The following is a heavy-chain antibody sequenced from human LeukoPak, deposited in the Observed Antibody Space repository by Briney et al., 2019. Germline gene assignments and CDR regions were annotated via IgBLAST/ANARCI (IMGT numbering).Heavy chain of an antibody. CDR2: INHSGST. D-gene: IGHD2-15*01. CDR1: GGSFSGYY. J-gene: IGHJ6*02. Sequence: SETLSLTCAVYGGSFSGYYWSWIRQPPGKGLEWIGEINHSGSTNYNPSLKSRVTISVDTSKNQFSLKLSSVTAADTAVYYCARAPGRYCSGGSCYPRRYYYYGMDVWGQGTTVTVSS. CDR3: ARAPGRYCSGGSCYPRRYYYYGMDV. V-gene: IGHV4-34*01.